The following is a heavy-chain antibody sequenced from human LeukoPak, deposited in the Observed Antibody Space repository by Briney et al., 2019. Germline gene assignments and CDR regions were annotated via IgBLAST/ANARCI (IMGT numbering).Heavy chain of an antibody. J-gene: IGHJ5*02. V-gene: IGHV3-21*01. Sequence: PGGSLRLSCAASGFTFSSYSMNWVRQAPGKGLEWVSSISSSSSYIYYADSVKGRFTSSRDNAKNSLYLQMNSLRAEDTAVYYCARVLRFLEWLPNWFDPWGQGTLVTVSS. CDR2: ISSSSSYI. CDR3: ARVLRFLEWLPNWFDP. D-gene: IGHD3-3*01. CDR1: GFTFSSYS.